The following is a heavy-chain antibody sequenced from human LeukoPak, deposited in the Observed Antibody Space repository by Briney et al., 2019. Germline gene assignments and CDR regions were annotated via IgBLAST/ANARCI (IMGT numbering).Heavy chain of an antibody. J-gene: IGHJ4*02. CDR1: GGTFSSYA. CDR3: ARGHHGGVRQFDY. CDR2: IIPIFGTA. D-gene: IGHD3-3*01. Sequence: ASVKVSCKASGGTFSSYAISWVRQAPGQGLEWMGGIIPIFGTANYAQKFQGRVTITADESTSTAYMELSSLRSEDTAVYHCARGHHGGVRQFDYWGQGTLVTVSS. V-gene: IGHV1-69*13.